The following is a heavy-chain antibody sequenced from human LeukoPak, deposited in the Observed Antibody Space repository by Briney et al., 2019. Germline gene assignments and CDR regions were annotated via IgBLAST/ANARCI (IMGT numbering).Heavy chain of an antibody. V-gene: IGHV1-69*13. CDR1: GGTFSSYA. CDR2: IIPIFGTA. D-gene: IGHD5-24*01. CDR3: ARDRRWRATMGFDI. Sequence: SVKVSCKASGGTFSSYAISWVRQAPGQGLEWMGGIIPIFGTANYAQKFQSRVTITADESTSTAYMELSSLRSEDTAVYYCARDRRWRATMGFDIWGQGTMVTVSS. J-gene: IGHJ3*02.